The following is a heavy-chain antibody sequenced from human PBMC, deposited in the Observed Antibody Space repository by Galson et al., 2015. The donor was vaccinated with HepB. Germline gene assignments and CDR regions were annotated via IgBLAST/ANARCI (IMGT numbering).Heavy chain of an antibody. V-gene: IGHV3-23*01. CDR1: GFTFSSYA. D-gene: IGHD6-19*01. CDR2: ISGSGGNT. Sequence: SLRLSCAASGFTFSSYAMTWVRQAPGKGLEWVSAISGSGGNTYYTDSVKGRFTISRDNSKNTLYLQMNSLRAEDTAVYYCAKGGSGWYRDYFDYWGQGTLVTVSS. J-gene: IGHJ4*02. CDR3: AKGGSGWYRDYFDY.